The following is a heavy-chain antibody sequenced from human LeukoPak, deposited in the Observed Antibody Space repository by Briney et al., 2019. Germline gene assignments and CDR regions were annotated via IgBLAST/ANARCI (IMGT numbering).Heavy chain of an antibody. Sequence: GGSPRLSCADSGFTFRIYAMRWVREAPGKGVERVAVISYDGSNKYYADSVKGQFTISRDNSKKTLYLQMNSLRAEDTAVYYCARDHWGRWLQSIDYWGQGTLVTVSS. CDR1: GFTFRIYA. J-gene: IGHJ4*02. CDR2: ISYDGSNK. CDR3: ARDHWGRWLQSIDY. V-gene: IGHV3-30-3*01. D-gene: IGHD5-24*01.